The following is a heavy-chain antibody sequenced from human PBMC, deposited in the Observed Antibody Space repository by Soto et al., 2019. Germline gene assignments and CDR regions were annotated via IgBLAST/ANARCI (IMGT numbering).Heavy chain of an antibody. D-gene: IGHD3-9*01. CDR1: GDSINSDIYY. J-gene: IGHJ4*02. Sequence: QLQLQESGPGLVKPSETLSLTCSVSGDSINSDIYYWGWIRQPPGKGLEWIGSIFYRGNTYYNPSLKPRLTTSLDKSKSQFSLKLNSVTAADSAVYFCARLEGLATISYYFDYWGQGTLVTVSS. CDR3: ARLEGLATISYYFDY. V-gene: IGHV4-39*01. CDR2: IFYRGNT.